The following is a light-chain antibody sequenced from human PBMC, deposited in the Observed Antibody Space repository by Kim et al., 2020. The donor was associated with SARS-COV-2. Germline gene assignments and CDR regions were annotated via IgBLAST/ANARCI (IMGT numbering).Light chain of an antibody. V-gene: IGLV3-25*03. CDR3: QSADSSGTWV. CDR1: ALPKKY. Sequence: SPGQTARITCSGDALPKKYAYWYQQKPGQAPVLVMYKDSERPSGIPERFSGSSSGTTVTLTISGVQAEDEADYYCQSADSSGTWVFGGGTQLTVL. CDR2: KDS. J-gene: IGLJ3*02.